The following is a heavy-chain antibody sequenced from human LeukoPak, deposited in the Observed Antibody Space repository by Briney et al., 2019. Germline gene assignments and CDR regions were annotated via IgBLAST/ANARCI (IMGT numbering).Heavy chain of an antibody. J-gene: IGHJ3*02. CDR2: ISGSGGST. Sequence: GGSLRLSCAASGFTFSSYGMSWVRQAPGKGLEWVSAISGSGGSTYYADSVKGRFTISRDNAKNSLYLQMNSLRAEDTAVYYCAREDIPDAFDIWGQGTMVTVSS. CDR3: AREDIPDAFDI. D-gene: IGHD2-15*01. V-gene: IGHV3-23*01. CDR1: GFTFSSYG.